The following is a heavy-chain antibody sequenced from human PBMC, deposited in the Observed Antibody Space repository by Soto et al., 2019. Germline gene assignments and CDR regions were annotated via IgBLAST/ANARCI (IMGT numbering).Heavy chain of an antibody. J-gene: IGHJ4*02. CDR1: GFTFSNYV. CDR3: EKLPLVRALGFDY. D-gene: IGHD3-10*01. V-gene: IGHV3-23*01. CDR2: ISGSGDNT. Sequence: EVHLLDSGGGLVQPGGSLRLSCAASGFTFSNYVMSWVRQAPGKGLEWVSSISGSGDNTYYADSVKGRFTISRDNSKNTLFLQMNSLRAEDTAVYYCEKLPLVRALGFDYWGQGTLVTVSS.